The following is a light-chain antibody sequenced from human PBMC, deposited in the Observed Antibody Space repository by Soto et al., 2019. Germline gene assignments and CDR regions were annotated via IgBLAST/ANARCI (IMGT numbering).Light chain of an antibody. CDR1: QGVSRN. CDR2: DAS. J-gene: IGKJ5*01. V-gene: IGKV3-11*01. Sequence: ELVWTQSPATLPWSLGERATFSCRTSQGVSRNLAWYQQKPGQGPRLLIYDASNRATGIPARFSGSGSGTDFTLTISSLEPEHFAVYYCQHRSNWPPITFGQGTRLEI. CDR3: QHRSNWPPIT.